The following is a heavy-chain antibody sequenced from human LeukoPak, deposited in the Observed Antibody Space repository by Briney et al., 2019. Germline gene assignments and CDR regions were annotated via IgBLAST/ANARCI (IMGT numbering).Heavy chain of an antibody. CDR3: AKDRCSRTSCRNLFDP. Sequence: GGSLRLSCAASGFTFSSYGMSWVRQAPGKGLEWVSAISGSGGSTYYADSVKGRFTISRDNSKNTLYLQMSSLRAEDTAVYYCAKDRCSRTSCRNLFDPWGQGILVTVSS. J-gene: IGHJ5*02. V-gene: IGHV3-23*01. CDR1: GFTFSSYG. CDR2: ISGSGGST. D-gene: IGHD2-2*01.